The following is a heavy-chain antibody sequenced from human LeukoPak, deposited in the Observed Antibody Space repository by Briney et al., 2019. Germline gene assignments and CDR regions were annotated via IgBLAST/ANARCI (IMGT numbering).Heavy chain of an antibody. Sequence: SQTLSLTCAVSGGSISSGGYSWSWIRQPPGKGLEWIGYIYHSGSTYYNPSLKSRVTISVDRSKNQFSLKLSSVTAADTAVYYCASSREGYSGYDLGYWGQGTLVTVSS. CDR2: IYHSGST. D-gene: IGHD5-12*01. CDR3: ASSREGYSGYDLGY. V-gene: IGHV4-30-2*01. J-gene: IGHJ4*02. CDR1: GGSISSGGYS.